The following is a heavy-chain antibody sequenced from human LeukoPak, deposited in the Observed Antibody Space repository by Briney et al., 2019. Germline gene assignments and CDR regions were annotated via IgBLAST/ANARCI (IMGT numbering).Heavy chain of an antibody. Sequence: GGSLRLSREASGFTFGSHAMYWVRQAPGKGLEWVAGIFGSGGSPHYADPVKGRFTISRDNSRNTVYLQINSLRAEDTAVYYCGKTTVGYSSGQKPAWPVDYWGQGTLVTVSS. CDR3: GKTTVGYSSGQKPAWPVDY. CDR2: IFGSGGSP. V-gene: IGHV3-23*01. CDR1: GFTFGSHA. J-gene: IGHJ4*02. D-gene: IGHD5-18*01.